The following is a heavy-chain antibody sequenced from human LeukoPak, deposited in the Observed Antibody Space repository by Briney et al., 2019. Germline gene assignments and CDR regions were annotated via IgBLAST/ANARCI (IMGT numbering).Heavy chain of an antibody. V-gene: IGHV4-30-4*01. D-gene: IGHD6-13*01. CDR2: IYYSGST. CDR3: ARDEGGGQYSSSWY. J-gene: IGHJ4*02. Sequence: SETLSLTCTVSGGSISSGDYYWSWIRQPPGKGLEWIGYIYYSGSTYYNPSLKSRVTISVDTSKNQFSLKLSSVTAADTAVYYCARDEGGGQYSSSWYWGQGTLVTVSS. CDR1: GGSISSGDYY.